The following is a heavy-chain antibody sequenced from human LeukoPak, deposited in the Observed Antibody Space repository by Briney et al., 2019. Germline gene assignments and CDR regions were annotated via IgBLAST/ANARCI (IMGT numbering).Heavy chain of an antibody. D-gene: IGHD2-15*01. CDR1: GFPFSGYA. CDR2: MSGSDDGR. J-gene: IGHJ4*02. CDR3: AKAPVTSCRGAFCYPFDY. V-gene: IGHV3-23*01. Sequence: GGSLRLSCAASGFPFSGYAMSWVRQAPGKGLEWVSAMSGSDDGRYYAASVRGRSTISRDTSRSTLYLQMNSLRAEDAAVYYCAKAPVTSCRGAFCYPFDYWGQGTLVTVSS.